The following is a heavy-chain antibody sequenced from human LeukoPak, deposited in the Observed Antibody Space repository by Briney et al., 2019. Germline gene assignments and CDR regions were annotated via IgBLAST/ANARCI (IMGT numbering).Heavy chain of an antibody. V-gene: IGHV3-74*01. Sequence: PGGSLRLSCAASGFTFSTYWMHWVRQAPGKGLVWVSRIDGEGSVTKYMDSVKGRFTISRGNAKNTVYLQMNSLRAEDTAVYYCTTGGSYFFDYWGQGTLVTVSS. CDR2: IDGEGSVT. J-gene: IGHJ4*02. CDR3: TTGGSYFFDY. D-gene: IGHD1-1*01. CDR1: GFTFSTYW.